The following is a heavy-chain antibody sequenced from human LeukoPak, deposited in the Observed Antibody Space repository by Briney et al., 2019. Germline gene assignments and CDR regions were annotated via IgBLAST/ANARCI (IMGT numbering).Heavy chain of an antibody. CDR2: MFYSGST. V-gene: IGHV4-39*01. J-gene: IGHJ6*03. CDR3: ATRRAGYYYLDV. CDR1: AGSISSSSYY. Sequence: SDTLSLTCTVPAGSISSSSYYCGWIRQPPGKGLEWLGSMFYSGSTYYNPSLKSRVTISMDMSQNQFSLKLSSGTAADTAVYYCATRRAGYYYLDVWGKGTTVTVSS. D-gene: IGHD6-19*01.